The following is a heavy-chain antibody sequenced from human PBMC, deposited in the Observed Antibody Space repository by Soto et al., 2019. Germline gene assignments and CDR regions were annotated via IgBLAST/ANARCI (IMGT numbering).Heavy chain of an antibody. CDR3: AKHYYDSSGYILFDY. D-gene: IGHD3-22*01. V-gene: IGHV3-23*01. J-gene: IGHJ4*02. CDR2: ISGSGGST. Sequence: GGSLRLSCAASGFTFSSYAMSWVRQAPGKGLEWVSAISGSGGSTYYADSVKGRFTISRDNSKNTLYLQMNSLRAEDTAVYYCAKHYYDSSGYILFDYWGQGTLVTVYS. CDR1: GFTFSSYA.